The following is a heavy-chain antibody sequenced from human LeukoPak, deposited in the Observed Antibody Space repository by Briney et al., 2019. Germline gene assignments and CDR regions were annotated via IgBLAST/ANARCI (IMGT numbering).Heavy chain of an antibody. J-gene: IGHJ4*02. CDR1: GFTFSSYA. V-gene: IGHV3-23*01. D-gene: IGHD3-22*01. Sequence: GGSLRLSCAASGFTFSSYAMSWVRQAPGKGLEWVSAISGSGGSTYYADSVKGRFTISRDNSKNTLYLQMNSLRAEDTAVYYCAKDLLLYDSSGYHFDYWGQGTLVTVSS. CDR2: ISGSGGST. CDR3: AKDLLLYDSSGYHFDY.